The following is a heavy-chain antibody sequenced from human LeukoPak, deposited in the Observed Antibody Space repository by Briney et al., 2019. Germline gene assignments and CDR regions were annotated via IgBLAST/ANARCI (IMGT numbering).Heavy chain of an antibody. CDR2: IYYSGST. CDR3: ACSLYSSSVLDYYYMDV. D-gene: IGHD6-13*01. V-gene: IGHV4-59*12. J-gene: IGHJ6*03. Sequence: ASETLSLTCTVSGGSISSYYWSWIRQPPGKGLEWIGYIYYSGSTNYNPSLKSRVTMSVDTSKNQFSLKLSSVTAADTAVYYCACSLYSSSVLDYYYMDVWGKGTTVTVSS. CDR1: GGSISSYY.